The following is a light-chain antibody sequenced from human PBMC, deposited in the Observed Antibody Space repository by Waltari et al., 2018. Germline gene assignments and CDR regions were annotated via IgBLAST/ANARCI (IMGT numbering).Light chain of an antibody. J-gene: IGKJ4*01. CDR3: QQRNYWPLT. CDR1: QSVSSY. Sequence: EIVLTQSPATLSLSPGERAPLSCRASQSVSSYLAWYQQKPGQAPRLLIYDTSNRAAGIPARFSGSGSGTDFTLTISSLEPEDFAVYYCQQRNYWPLTFGGGTKVEIE. CDR2: DTS. V-gene: IGKV3-11*01.